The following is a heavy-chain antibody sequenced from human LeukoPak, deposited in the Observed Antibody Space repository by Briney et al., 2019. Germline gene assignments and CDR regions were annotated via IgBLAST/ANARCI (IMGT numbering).Heavy chain of an antibody. J-gene: IGHJ4*02. V-gene: IGHV4-59*01. Sequence: PSETLSLTCTVSGGSISSYYWMWLRPPPGKGLEGIGYIYYSGTTNYNSSLQSRVTISVDTSKNQFSLNLSSVTAADTAVYYCARGGIQLPYWGQGTLVTVSS. CDR3: ARGGIQLPY. D-gene: IGHD5-18*01. CDR1: GGSISSYY. CDR2: IYYSGTT.